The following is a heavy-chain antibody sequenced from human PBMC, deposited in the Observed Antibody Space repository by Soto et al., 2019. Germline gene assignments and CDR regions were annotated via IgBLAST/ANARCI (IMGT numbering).Heavy chain of an antibody. J-gene: IGHJ4*02. Sequence: SVKVSCKASGFTFADSAVQWVRQARGQSLEWIGRIIVDSGNTKSAEKFTERVSMSWDMSTSTAFMELRSLSSDDTAVYYCETDNNTRHFDYWGLGTLVTVSA. CDR2: IIVDSGNT. CDR1: GFTFADSA. D-gene: IGHD1-26*01. V-gene: IGHV1-58*01. CDR3: ETDNNTRHFDY.